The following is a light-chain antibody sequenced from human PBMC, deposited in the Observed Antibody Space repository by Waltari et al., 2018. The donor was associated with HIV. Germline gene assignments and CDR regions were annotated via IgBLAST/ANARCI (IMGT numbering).Light chain of an antibody. V-gene: IGKV4-1*01. CDR3: QQYYSLGPT. Sequence: DIVMTQSPNSLAVSLGERATINCRSSRTILFSSDNPNCLAWYQQKPEQSPKLLLYWASTRASGAPDRFSGSGSGTNFSLTSSTLQTDDVALYYCQQYYSLGPTFGGGTKVEIK. J-gene: IGKJ4*01. CDR2: WAS. CDR1: RTILFSSDNPNC.